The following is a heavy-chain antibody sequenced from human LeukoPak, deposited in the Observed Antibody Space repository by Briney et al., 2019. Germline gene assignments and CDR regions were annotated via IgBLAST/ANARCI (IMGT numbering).Heavy chain of an antibody. J-gene: IGHJ6*02. Sequence: GGSLRLSCAASGFTFSSYSMNWVRQAPGKGLEWVAVIWYDGSNKYYADSVKGRFTISRDNSKNTLYLQMNSLRAEDTAVYYCAREDDFNYYGMDVWGQGTTVTVSS. CDR2: IWYDGSNK. CDR1: GFTFSSYS. D-gene: IGHD3-3*01. V-gene: IGHV3-33*08. CDR3: AREDDFNYYGMDV.